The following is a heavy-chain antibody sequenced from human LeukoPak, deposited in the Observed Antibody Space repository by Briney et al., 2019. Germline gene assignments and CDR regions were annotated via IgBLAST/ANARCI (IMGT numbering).Heavy chain of an antibody. D-gene: IGHD2-2*01. CDR3: ARPALNCSSTSCWNY. J-gene: IGHJ4*02. V-gene: IGHV4-59*12. CDR2: VYNTGST. CDR1: GGSISGYY. Sequence: PSETLSLTCTVSGGSISGYYWSWIRQPPGKGLEWIGYVYNTGSTNYNPSLKSRVTMSEDTSKNQFSLKLSSVTAADTAVYYCARPALNCSSTSCWNYWGQGTLVTVSS.